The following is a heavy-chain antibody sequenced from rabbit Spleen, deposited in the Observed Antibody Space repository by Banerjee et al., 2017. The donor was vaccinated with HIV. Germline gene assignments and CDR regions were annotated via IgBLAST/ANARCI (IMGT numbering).Heavy chain of an antibody. Sequence: QSLEESGGDLVKPGASLTLTCTASGFSFSSSAMCWVRQAPGKGPEWIACIGVGSSGGTAYATWAKGRFTISRTSSTVDLKMTSLTAADTATYFCARDGDTGYNSYFNLWGQGTLVTVS. CDR1: GFSFSSSA. CDR3: ARDGDTGYNSYFNL. J-gene: IGHJ4*01. V-gene: IGHV1S40*01. CDR2: IGVGSSGGT. D-gene: IGHD7-1*01.